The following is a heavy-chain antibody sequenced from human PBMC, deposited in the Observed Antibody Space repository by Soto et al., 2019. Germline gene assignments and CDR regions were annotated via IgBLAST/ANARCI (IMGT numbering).Heavy chain of an antibody. CDR2: IIPMLTVT. Sequence: QVHLIQSGAEVKKPGSSVKVSCKAAGGTFNTYTLFWVRQAPGHGLEWMGRIIPMLTVTNSAQKFQCRLTLTADKSTGTAFMELTSLRSDDMAVYYCSIGSWSAETFDVWGQGTMVTVSS. CDR3: SIGSWSAETFDV. D-gene: IGHD2-2*01. CDR1: GGTFNTYT. V-gene: IGHV1-69*02. J-gene: IGHJ3*01.